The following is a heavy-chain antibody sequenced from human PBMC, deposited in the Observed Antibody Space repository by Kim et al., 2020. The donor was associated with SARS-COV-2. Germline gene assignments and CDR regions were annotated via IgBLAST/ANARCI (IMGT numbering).Heavy chain of an antibody. CDR1: GFTFSASA. CDR3: SRNSGKHGDRGFDN. V-gene: IGHV3-73*01. Sequence: GGSLRLSCAASGFTFSASAMHWVRQASGKGLEWVGRIRSKPNNYATSYAASVTGRFTISRDDSTNTVYLQMDSLKTDDTAVYFCSRNSGKHGDRGFDNWGQGTLVSVP. CDR2: IRSKPNNYAT. D-gene: IGHD4-17*01. J-gene: IGHJ4*02.